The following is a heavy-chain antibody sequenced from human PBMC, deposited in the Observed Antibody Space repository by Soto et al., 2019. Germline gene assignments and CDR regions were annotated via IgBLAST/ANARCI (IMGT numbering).Heavy chain of an antibody. CDR2: IYYSGST. CDR3: ASPRIVGGNFYGMDV. Sequence: QVQLQESGPGLVKPSQTLSLTCTVSGGSISSGGYYWSWIRQHPGKGLEWIGYIYYSGSTYYNPSLKSRVTISVDTSKNQFSLKLSSVTAAVTAVYYCASPRIVGGNFYGMDVWGQGTTVTVSS. CDR1: GGSISSGGYY. J-gene: IGHJ6*02. D-gene: IGHD2-15*01. V-gene: IGHV4-31*03.